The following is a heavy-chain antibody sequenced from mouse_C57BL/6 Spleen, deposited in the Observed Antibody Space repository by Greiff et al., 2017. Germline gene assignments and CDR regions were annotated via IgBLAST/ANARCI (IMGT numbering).Heavy chain of an antibody. CDR1: GYTFTSYW. CDR2: IYPGNSDT. Sequence: EVQLQQSGTVLARPGASVKMSCKTSGYTFTSYWMHWVKQRPGQGLEWIGAIYPGNSDTSYNQKFKGKATLTAVTSASTAYMELSSLTNEDSAVYYCTSVEPLYAMDYWGQGTSVTVSS. J-gene: IGHJ4*01. CDR3: TSVEPLYAMDY. V-gene: IGHV1-5*01.